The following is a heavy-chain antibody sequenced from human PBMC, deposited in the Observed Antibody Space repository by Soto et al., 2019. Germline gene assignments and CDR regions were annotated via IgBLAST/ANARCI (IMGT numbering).Heavy chain of an antibody. CDR2: VIHILGQA. Sequence: QLVQSGAEVKKPGSSVKISCKASGGTFSSYVISWLRQAPGQGLEWMGGVIHILGQAYYAPNLQGIVTISADVSTRTADMELNRLTSADTAVYFCARLGGVGAPVGTDFWGPGTLVTVSS. CDR3: ARLGGVGAPVGTDF. D-gene: IGHD1-26*01. CDR1: GGTFSSYV. J-gene: IGHJ4*02. V-gene: IGHV1-69*01.